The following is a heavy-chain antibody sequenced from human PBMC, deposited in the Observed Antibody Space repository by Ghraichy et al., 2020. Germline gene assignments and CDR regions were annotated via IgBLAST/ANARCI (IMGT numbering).Heavy chain of an antibody. CDR1: GFSFSAYG. Sequence: GSLRLSCVASGFSFSAYGMQWVRQPPGKGLEWLAVISYEGDIEFSADSVKGRFTISRDNSKNTLYLEMNSLRTEDTAVYYCARSRPGSSWYFDDMWGQGTLVTVSS. V-gene: IGHV3-30*03. CDR3: ARSRPGSSWYFDDM. CDR2: ISYEGDIE. D-gene: IGHD6-13*01. J-gene: IGHJ4*02.